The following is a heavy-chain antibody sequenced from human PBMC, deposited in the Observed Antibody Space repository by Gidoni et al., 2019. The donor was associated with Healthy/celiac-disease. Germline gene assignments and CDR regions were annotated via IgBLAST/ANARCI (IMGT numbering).Heavy chain of an antibody. CDR3: ARITLTVTYWFDP. Sequence: QVTLKESGPVLVKPTETLTLTCTVSGFSLSNARMGVSWIRQPPGKALEWLAHIFSNDEKSYSTSLKSRLTISKDTSKSQVVLTMTNMDTVDTATYYCARITLTVTYWFDPWGQGTLVTVSS. V-gene: IGHV2-26*01. CDR1: GFSLSNARMG. CDR2: IFSNDEK. J-gene: IGHJ5*02. D-gene: IGHD4-17*01.